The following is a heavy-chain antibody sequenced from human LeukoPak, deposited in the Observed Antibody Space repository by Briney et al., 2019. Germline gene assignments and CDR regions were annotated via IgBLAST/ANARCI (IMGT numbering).Heavy chain of an antibody. CDR3: ARGYCSSTSCYRQVGY. CDR2: IYYSGST. Sequence: SETLSLTCTVSGGSISSYYRSWIRQPPGKGLEWIGYIYYSGSTNYNPSLKSRVTISVDTSKNQFSLKLSSVTAADTAVYYCARGYCSSTSCYRQVGYWGQGTLVTVSS. D-gene: IGHD2-2*02. J-gene: IGHJ4*02. V-gene: IGHV4-59*01. CDR1: GGSISSYY.